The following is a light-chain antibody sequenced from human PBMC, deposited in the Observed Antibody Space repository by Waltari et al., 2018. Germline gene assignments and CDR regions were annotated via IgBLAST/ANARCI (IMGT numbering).Light chain of an antibody. V-gene: IGKV3-20*01. CDR3: QQYDISPLT. CDR1: QTVRTTF. Sequence: RYSQTVRTTFFAWYHQKPGQAPTRRIYGASSSATGIPDRFSGSGSGTDFSLTISSLEPEDFAVYYWQQYDISPLTFGGGTKVEIK. J-gene: IGKJ4*01. CDR2: GAS.